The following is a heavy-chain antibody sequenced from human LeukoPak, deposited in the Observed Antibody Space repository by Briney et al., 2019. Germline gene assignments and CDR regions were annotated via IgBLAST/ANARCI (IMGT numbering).Heavy chain of an antibody. Sequence: PSETLSLTCTVSGGSISSYYWSWIRQPPGKGLEWIGYIYYSGSTNYNPSLKSRVTISVDTSKNQFSLKLSSVTAADTAVYYCARGFSDEYSSRKGALDYWGQGTLVTVSS. V-gene: IGHV4-59*01. CDR2: IYYSGST. CDR3: ARGFSDEYSSRKGALDY. D-gene: IGHD6-6*01. CDR1: GGSISSYY. J-gene: IGHJ4*02.